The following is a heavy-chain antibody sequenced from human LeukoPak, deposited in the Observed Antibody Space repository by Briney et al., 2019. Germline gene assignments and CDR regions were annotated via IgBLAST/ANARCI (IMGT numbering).Heavy chain of an antibody. V-gene: IGHV3-48*04. CDR2: IDGSSGTI. CDR1: GFTFSGSS. CDR3: ATSNYYYDSSGPKGFFDY. J-gene: IGHJ4*02. Sequence: GRSLRLSCAASGFTFSGSSMNWVRQAPGKGLEWVSHIDGSSGTIYYADSVKGRFTISRDNAKKSLYLQMNSLRAEDTAVYYCATSNYYYDSSGPKGFFDYWGQGTLVTVSS. D-gene: IGHD3-22*01.